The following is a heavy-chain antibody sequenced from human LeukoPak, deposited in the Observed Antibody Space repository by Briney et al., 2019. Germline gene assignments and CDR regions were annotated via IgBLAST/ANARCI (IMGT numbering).Heavy chain of an antibody. CDR1: GGTFSGYA. Sequence: SVKVSCKASGGTFSGYAISWVRQAPGQGLEWMGGIIPIFGTANYAQKFQGRVTITADKSTSTAYMELSSLRSEDTAVYYCAREMGIVVLIGEPVGWFDPWGQGTLVTVSS. D-gene: IGHD2-8*01. V-gene: IGHV1-69*06. J-gene: IGHJ5*02. CDR2: IIPIFGTA. CDR3: AREMGIVVLIGEPVGWFDP.